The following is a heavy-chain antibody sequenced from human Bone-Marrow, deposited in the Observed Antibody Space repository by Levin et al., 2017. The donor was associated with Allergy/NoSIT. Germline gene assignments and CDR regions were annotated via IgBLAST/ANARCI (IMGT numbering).Heavy chain of an antibody. D-gene: IGHD7-27*01. CDR2: ISWDGYGV. Sequence: SCATSGFTFDDFALNWVRQAPGKGLEWVAGISWDGYGVGYADSVKGRFTISRVNGENALYLQMNSLRPDDTAFYYCARAWATDHIDNWGQGTLVTVSS. V-gene: IGHV3-9*01. CDR3: ARAWATDHIDN. CDR1: GFTFDDFA. J-gene: IGHJ4*02.